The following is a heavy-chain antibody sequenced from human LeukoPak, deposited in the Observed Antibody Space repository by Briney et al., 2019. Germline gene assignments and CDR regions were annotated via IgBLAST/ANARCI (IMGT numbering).Heavy chain of an antibody. D-gene: IGHD3-10*01. CDR2: ISTSSIYI. J-gene: IGHJ4*02. CDR3: ARATSGTYYLFDY. V-gene: IGHV3-21*01. CDR1: GFTFSRYS. Sequence: GGSLRLSCAASGFTFSRYSMNWVRQAPGKGLEWVSSISTSSIYIYYADSVKGRFTISRDNAKNSLYLQMNSLRAEDTAVYYCARATSGTYYLFDYWGQGTLVTVSS.